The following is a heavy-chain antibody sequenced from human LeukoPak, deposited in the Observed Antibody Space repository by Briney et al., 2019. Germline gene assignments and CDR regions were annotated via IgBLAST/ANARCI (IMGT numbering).Heavy chain of an antibody. CDR1: GGSISSGSYY. D-gene: IGHD3-10*01. CDR3: TRMWERLGSGSYYVGY. CDR2: IYYSGST. V-gene: IGHV4-39*01. Sequence: SETLSLTCTVSGGSISSGSYYWGWIRQPPGKGLEWIGSIYYSGSTYYNPSLKSRVTISVDTSKNQFSLKLSSVTAADTAVYYCTRMWERLGSGSYYVGYWGQGTLVTVSS. J-gene: IGHJ4*02.